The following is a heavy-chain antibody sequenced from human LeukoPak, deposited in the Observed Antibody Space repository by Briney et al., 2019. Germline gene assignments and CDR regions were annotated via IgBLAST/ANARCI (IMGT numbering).Heavy chain of an antibody. D-gene: IGHD3-22*01. J-gene: IGHJ3*02. CDR1: GFTFSSYS. Sequence: GGSLRLSCAASGFTFSSYSMNWVRQAPGKGLEWVSYISSSSSTIYYADSVKGRFTISRDNAKNSLYLQMNSLRAEDTAVYDCARDGPRTYYYDSSGHNGAFDIWGQGTMVTVSS. CDR3: ARDGPRTYYYDSSGHNGAFDI. V-gene: IGHV3-48*01. CDR2: ISSSSSTI.